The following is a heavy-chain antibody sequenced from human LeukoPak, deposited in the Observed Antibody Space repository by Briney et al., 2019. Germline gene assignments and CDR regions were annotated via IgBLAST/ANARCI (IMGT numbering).Heavy chain of an antibody. V-gene: IGHV5-51*01. CDR2: IYPGDSDT. J-gene: IGHJ4*02. CDR1: GYSFTSYW. Sequence: GESLKISCQGSGYSFTSYWIAWVRQMPGKGLECMGIIYPGDSDTRYSPSFQGQVTISADKSITTAYLQWSSLKASDTAMFYWASLAGDSAGGFDYWGRETLVTVSS. CDR3: ASLAGDSAGGFDY. D-gene: IGHD2-21*02.